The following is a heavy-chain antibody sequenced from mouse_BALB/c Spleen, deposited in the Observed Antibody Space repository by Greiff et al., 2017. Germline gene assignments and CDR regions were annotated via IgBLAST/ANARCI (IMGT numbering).Heavy chain of an antibody. Sequence: VKLQESGPGLVQPSQSLSITCTVSGFSLTSYGVHWVRQSPGKGLEWLGVIWSGGSTDYNAAFISRLSISKDNSKSQVFFKMNSLQANDTAIYYCARNNYGNSYYAMDYWGQGTSVTVSS. J-gene: IGHJ4*01. CDR1: GFSLTSYG. V-gene: IGHV2-2*02. CDR3: ARNNYGNSYYAMDY. CDR2: IWSGGST. D-gene: IGHD2-1*01.